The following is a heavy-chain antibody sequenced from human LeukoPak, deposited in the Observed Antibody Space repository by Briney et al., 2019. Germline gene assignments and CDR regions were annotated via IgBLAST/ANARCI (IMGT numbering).Heavy chain of an antibody. J-gene: IGHJ4*02. CDR3: AKSGNHDTYDY. CDR2: ISASGSAT. CDR1: GFIFSNYG. D-gene: IGHD1-14*01. V-gene: IGHV3-23*01. Sequence: GGSLRLSCAASGFIFSNYGMNWVRQAPGKGLEWVAAISASGSATSYADSVRGRFTISRDNSKSTTYLQMNSLRAEDTAVFYCAKSGNHDTYDYWGQGTLVTVSS.